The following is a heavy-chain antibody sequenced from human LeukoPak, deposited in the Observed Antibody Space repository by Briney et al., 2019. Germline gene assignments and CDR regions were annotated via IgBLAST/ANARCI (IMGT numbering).Heavy chain of an antibody. CDR1: GFTFNTYA. D-gene: IGHD2-15*01. CDR3: AMTSSYCSGGSCYYDY. V-gene: IGHV3-23*01. Sequence: GGSLRLSCAASGFTFNTYAMSWVRQAPGKGLEWVSAISGSGGSTYYADSVKGRFTISRDNSKNTLYLQMNSLRAEDTAVYYCAMTSSYCSGGSCYYDYWGQGTLVTVSS. CDR2: ISGSGGST. J-gene: IGHJ4*02.